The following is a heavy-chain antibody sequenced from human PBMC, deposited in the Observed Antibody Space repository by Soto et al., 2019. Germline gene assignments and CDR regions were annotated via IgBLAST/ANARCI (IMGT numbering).Heavy chain of an antibody. D-gene: IGHD5-12*01. CDR1: GYTFTSYA. CDR2: INAGNGNT. CDR3: AKSGLPIGMDV. J-gene: IGHJ6*02. Sequence: ASVKVSCKASGYTFTSYAMHLVRQAPGQRLEWMGWINAGNGNTKYSQKFQGRVTITRDTSASTAYMELRSLGSDDTAVYYCAKSGLPIGMDVWGQGTTVTVSS. V-gene: IGHV1-3*01.